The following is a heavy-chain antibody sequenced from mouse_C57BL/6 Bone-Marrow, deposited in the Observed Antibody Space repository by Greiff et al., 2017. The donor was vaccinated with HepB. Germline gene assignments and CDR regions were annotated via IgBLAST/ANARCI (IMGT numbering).Heavy chain of an antibody. CDR3: ARWGLFAMDY. Sequence: EVKLVESGGDLVKPGGSLKLSCAASGFTFSSYGMSWVRQTPDKRLEWVATISSGGSYTYYPDSVKGRFTISRDNAKNTLYLQMSSLKSEDTAMYYCARWGLFAMDYWGQGTSVTVSS. D-gene: IGHD2-13*01. CDR2: ISSGGSYT. CDR1: GFTFSSYG. J-gene: IGHJ4*01. V-gene: IGHV5-6*02.